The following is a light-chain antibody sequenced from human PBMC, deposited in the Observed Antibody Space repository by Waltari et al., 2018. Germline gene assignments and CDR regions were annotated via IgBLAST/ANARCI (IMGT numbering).Light chain of an antibody. J-gene: IGLJ3*02. CDR1: SSDVGGYNY. V-gene: IGLV2-8*01. CDR2: EVS. Sequence: QSALPQPPSASGSPGQSVTISCTGTSSDVGGYNYVPWYQQYPGKAPKLMISEVSKRPSGVPDRFSGSKSGNTASLTVSGLQAEDEADYYCTSYAGSNTWVFGGGTKLTVL. CDR3: TSYAGSNTWV.